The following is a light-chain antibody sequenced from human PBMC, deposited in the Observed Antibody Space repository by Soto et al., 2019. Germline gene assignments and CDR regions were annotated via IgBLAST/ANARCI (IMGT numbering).Light chain of an antibody. V-gene: IGKV1-5*01. CDR2: DAS. CDR1: QSISSW. Sequence: DIQMTQSPSTLSASVGDRLTITCRASQSISSWLAWYQQKPGKAPKLLIYDASSLESGVPSRFSGSESGTEFTLTISSLQPDDFATYYCQQYNSYSRTFGQGTKVDIK. J-gene: IGKJ1*01. CDR3: QQYNSYSRT.